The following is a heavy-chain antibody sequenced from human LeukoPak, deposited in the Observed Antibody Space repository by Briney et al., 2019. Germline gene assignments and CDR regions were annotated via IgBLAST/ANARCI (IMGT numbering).Heavy chain of an antibody. CDR2: IYHSGST. V-gene: IGHV4-30-2*01. CDR3: AKAPGGCSSTSCYYRYYMDV. Sequence: SETLSLTCTVSGGSISSGGYYWSWIRQPPGKGLEWIGYIYHSGSTYYNPSLKSRVTISVDRSKNQFSPKLSSVTAADTAVYYCAKAPGGCSSTSCYYRYYMDVWGKGTTVTVSS. J-gene: IGHJ6*03. D-gene: IGHD2-2*01. CDR1: GGSISSGGYY.